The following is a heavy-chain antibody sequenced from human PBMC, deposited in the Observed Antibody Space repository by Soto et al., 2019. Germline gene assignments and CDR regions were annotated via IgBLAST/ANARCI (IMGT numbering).Heavy chain of an antibody. CDR2: ISSSSSYI. Sequence: GGSLRLSCAASGFTFSSYSMNWVRQAPGKGLEWVSSISSSSSYIYYADSVKGRFTISRDNAKNSLYLQMNSLRAEDTAVYYCARDLGQWLVPYYFDYWGQGTLVTVSS. CDR1: GFTFSSYS. V-gene: IGHV3-21*01. J-gene: IGHJ4*02. D-gene: IGHD6-19*01. CDR3: ARDLGQWLVPYYFDY.